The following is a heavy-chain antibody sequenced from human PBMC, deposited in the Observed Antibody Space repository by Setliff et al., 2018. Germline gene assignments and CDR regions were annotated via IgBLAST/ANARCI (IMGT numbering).Heavy chain of an antibody. Sequence: PSETLSLTCAVYGGSFSGYYWSWIRQPPGKGLEWIGEINHSGSTNYNPSLKSRVTISVDTSKNQFSLKLSSVTAADTAVYYCARAYSYYYCYMDVWGKGTTVTVSS. CDR2: INHSGST. J-gene: IGHJ6*03. CDR1: GGSFSGYY. V-gene: IGHV4-34*01. CDR3: ARAYSYYYCYMDV. D-gene: IGHD4-4*01.